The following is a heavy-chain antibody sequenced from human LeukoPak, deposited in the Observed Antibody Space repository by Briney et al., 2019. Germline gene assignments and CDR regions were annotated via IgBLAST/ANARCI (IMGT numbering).Heavy chain of an antibody. J-gene: IGHJ5*02. CDR2: ISSSSSYI. CDR3: ARGRGYSHSNWVDP. Sequence: GGSLRLSCAASGFIFSHYNIDWVRQAPGKGLEWVSSISSSSSYIYYADSVKGRFTISRDNARNSLYLQMNSLRAEDTAVYYCARGRGYSHSNWVDPWGQGTMVTVSA. D-gene: IGHD5-18*01. CDR1: GFIFSHYN. V-gene: IGHV3-21*04.